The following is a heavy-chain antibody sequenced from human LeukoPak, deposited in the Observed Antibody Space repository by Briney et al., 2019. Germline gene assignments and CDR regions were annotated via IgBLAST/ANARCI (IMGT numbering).Heavy chain of an antibody. Sequence: GGSLRLSCAASGFTFSSYSMNWVRQAPGKGLEWVSSISSSSSYIYYADSVKGRFTISRDNAKNSLYLQMNSLRAEDTAVYYCARGRLVAAAGTELYHFDYWGQGTLVTASS. V-gene: IGHV3-21*01. CDR1: GFTFSSYS. D-gene: IGHD6-13*01. J-gene: IGHJ4*02. CDR3: ARGRLVAAAGTELYHFDY. CDR2: ISSSSSYI.